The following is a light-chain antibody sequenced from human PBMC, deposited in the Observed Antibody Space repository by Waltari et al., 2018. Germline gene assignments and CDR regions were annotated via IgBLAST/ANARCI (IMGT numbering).Light chain of an antibody. V-gene: IGLV4-69*01. CDR1: SGHGSYA. CDR3: QTWDTDIVV. Sequence: QLVVTQSPSASASLGASVKLTCTLSSGHGSYAIAWHQQQPEKGPRFLLRVNSDGSHNKGDGMPGRFSGSSSGAERYLIISGLQSEDEADYYCQTWDTDIVVFGGGTKLTV. J-gene: IGLJ2*01. CDR2: VNSDGSH.